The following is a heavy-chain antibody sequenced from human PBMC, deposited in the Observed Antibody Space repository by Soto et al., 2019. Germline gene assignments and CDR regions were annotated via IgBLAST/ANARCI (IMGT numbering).Heavy chain of an antibody. D-gene: IGHD6-6*01. CDR1: GFTFSSYA. V-gene: IGHV3-23*01. CDR2: ISGSGGST. J-gene: IGHJ6*03. CDR3: AKDRDSSSSFRYYYYYMDV. Sequence: GGSLRLSCAASGFTFSSYAMSWVRQAPGKGLEWVSAISGSGGSTYYADSVKGRFTISRDNSKNTLYLQMNSLRAEDTAVYYCAKDRDSSSSFRYYYYYMDVWGKGTTVTVSS.